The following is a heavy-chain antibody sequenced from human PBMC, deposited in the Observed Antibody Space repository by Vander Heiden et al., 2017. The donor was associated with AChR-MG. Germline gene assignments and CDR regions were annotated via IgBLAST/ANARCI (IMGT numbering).Heavy chain of an antibody. V-gene: IGHV1-2*06. J-gene: IGHJ4*02. Sequence: QVQLVQSGAEGKKPGASVKVSCKTSASTFTAYHMHGVRQAPGQGLEWMGRIIPRSGDTIYAQNFQGRVTVTRDTSLSTVYMELSSLRSDDTAVFYCARGIAGGFDYWGQGTPVTVSP. CDR1: ASTFTAYH. CDR3: ARGIAGGFDY. D-gene: IGHD2-21*01. CDR2: IIPRSGDT.